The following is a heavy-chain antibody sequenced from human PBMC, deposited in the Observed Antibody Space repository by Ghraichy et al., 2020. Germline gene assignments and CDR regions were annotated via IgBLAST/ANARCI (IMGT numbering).Heavy chain of an antibody. D-gene: IGHD3-10*01. CDR1: GVSVRGSNYY. CDR3: GRVPFYYGSGRYHSDYYFDS. Sequence: SETLSLTCAVSGVSVRGSNYYWSWIRQTPGKGLEWIGHIYYIGSTNYNPSLKSRVTISVDTSKNQFSLKLTSLTAADTAVYYCGRVPFYYGSGRYHSDYYFDSWGQGTQVTVSS. V-gene: IGHV4-61*01. J-gene: IGHJ4*02. CDR2: IYYIGST.